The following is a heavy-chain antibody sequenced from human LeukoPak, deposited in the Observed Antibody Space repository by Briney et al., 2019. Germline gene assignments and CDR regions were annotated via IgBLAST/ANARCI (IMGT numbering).Heavy chain of an antibody. Sequence: GGSLRPSCAAPGFTFRNYAMSWVRQAPGKGLEWVSAIDSTGAYTWYADSVKGRFTISKDSSKTILYLQMNSLRAEDAAVYFCAKGSAAGRPYYFDYWGQGTLVTVSS. CDR2: IDSTGAYT. CDR1: GFTFRNYA. V-gene: IGHV3-23*01. CDR3: AKGSAAGRPYYFDY. J-gene: IGHJ4*02. D-gene: IGHD6-25*01.